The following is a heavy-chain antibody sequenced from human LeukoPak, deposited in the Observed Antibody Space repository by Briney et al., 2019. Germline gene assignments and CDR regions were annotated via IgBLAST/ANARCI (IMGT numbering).Heavy chain of an antibody. CDR2: ISSSGSTI. D-gene: IGHD6-13*01. Sequence: PGGSLRLSCAASGFTFSDYYMSWIRQAPRKGLEWVSYISSSGSTIYYADSVKGRFTISRDNAKNSLYLQMNSLRAEDTAVYYCASTLDVAAAGNFDYWGQGTLVTVSS. J-gene: IGHJ4*02. CDR1: GFTFSDYY. V-gene: IGHV3-11*01. CDR3: ASTLDVAAAGNFDY.